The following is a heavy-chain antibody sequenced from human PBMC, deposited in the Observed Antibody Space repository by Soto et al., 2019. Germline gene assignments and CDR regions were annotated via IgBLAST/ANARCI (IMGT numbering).Heavy chain of an antibody. Sequence: QVQLVQSGAEVKKPESSVKVSCKAPGGTFSTYAISWVRQAPGQGLEWMGGIIPMFGTANYAQRFQDRVTITADESTNTVYMELRSLRSEDTAVYSCASAIQLWLRRINNGYSGWGQGTLVTVSS. CDR3: ASAIQLWLRRINNGYSG. J-gene: IGHJ4*02. V-gene: IGHV1-69*12. D-gene: IGHD5-18*01. CDR2: IIPMFGTA. CDR1: GGTFSTYA.